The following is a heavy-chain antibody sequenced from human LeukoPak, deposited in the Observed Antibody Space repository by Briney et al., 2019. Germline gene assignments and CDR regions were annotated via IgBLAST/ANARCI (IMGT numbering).Heavy chain of an antibody. D-gene: IGHD2-2*02. V-gene: IGHV3-21*01. CDR2: ISSSSSYI. CDR3: ARDAREGCSSTSCYTGVYAFDI. J-gene: IGHJ3*02. CDR1: GFTFSSYS. Sequence: GGSLRLSCAASGFTFSSYSMNRVRQAPGKGLEWVSSISSSSSYIYYADSVKGRFTISRDNAKNSLYLQMNSLRAEDTAVYYCARDAREGCSSTSCYTGVYAFDIWGQGTMVTVSS.